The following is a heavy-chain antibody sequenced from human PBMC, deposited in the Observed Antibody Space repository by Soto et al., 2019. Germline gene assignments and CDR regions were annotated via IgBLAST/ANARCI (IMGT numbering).Heavy chain of an antibody. V-gene: IGHV1-46*03. D-gene: IGHD2-21*02. CDR3: ARGSGVTDPVY. CDR1: GSTFTRYY. CDR2: XNPSGXTT. Sequence: XSVKVSCKASGSTFTRYYMHWVRQAPGQGLERMGIXNPSGXTTYSVQKLQGXVTKTSDTSTTTVYMEPSSLTYQDKDVYYCARGSGVTDPVYWGQGTQVTV. J-gene: IGHJ4*02.